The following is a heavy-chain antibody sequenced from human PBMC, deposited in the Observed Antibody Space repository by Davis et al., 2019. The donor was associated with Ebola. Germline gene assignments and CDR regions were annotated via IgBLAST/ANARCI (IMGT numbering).Heavy chain of an antibody. CDR1: GFTFSSYT. CDR2: ISSSSSYT. CDR3: ARVVYYYYYMDV. J-gene: IGHJ6*03. D-gene: IGHD1-26*01. Sequence: GESLKISCAASGFTFSSYTMTWVRQAPGKGLEWVSYISSSSSYTNYADSVKGRFTISRDNAKNSLYLQMNSLRAEDTAVYYCARVVYYYYYMDVWGKGTTVTVSS. V-gene: IGHV3-21*05.